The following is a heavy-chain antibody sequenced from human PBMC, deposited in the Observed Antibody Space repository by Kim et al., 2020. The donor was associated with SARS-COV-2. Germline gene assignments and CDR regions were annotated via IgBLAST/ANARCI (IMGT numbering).Heavy chain of an antibody. D-gene: IGHD6-6*01. CDR1: GFTFSSYG. Sequence: GGSLRLSCAASGFTFSSYGMHWVRQAPGKGLEWVAVIWYDGSNKYYADSVKGRFTISRDNSKNTLYLQMNSLRAEDTAVYYCARDPEYSSSRDAPHYYFDYRGQGTLVAVSS. V-gene: IGHV3-33*01. CDR2: IWYDGSNK. CDR3: ARDPEYSSSRDAPHYYFDY. J-gene: IGHJ4*02.